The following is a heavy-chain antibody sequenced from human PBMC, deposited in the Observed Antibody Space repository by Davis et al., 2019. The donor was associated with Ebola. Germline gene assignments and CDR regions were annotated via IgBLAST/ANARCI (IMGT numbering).Heavy chain of an antibody. CDR3: ARQKVTNAFDI. V-gene: IGHV4-59*08. CDR2: IDYSGST. J-gene: IGHJ3*02. CDR1: GGSIISHY. Sequence: SETLSLTCTVSGGSIISHYWSWIRQSPGKGLEWIGYIDYSGSTNYNPSLNSRVTISTDTSKKRFSLKLTSVTAADTAVYYCARQKVTNAFDIWGQGTMVTISS.